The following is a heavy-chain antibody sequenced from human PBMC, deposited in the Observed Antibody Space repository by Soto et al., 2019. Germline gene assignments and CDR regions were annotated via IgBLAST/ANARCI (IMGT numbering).Heavy chain of an antibody. V-gene: IGHV3-11*01. CDR2: IANSGGKK. CDR3: ARAAGWFDP. Sequence: GGSLRLSCAAFGFSFSDYYMTWIRQTPGKGLEWVSYIANSGGKKDYADSVKGRFTISRDNAKNLLYLQMNSLRAEDTAVYYCARAAGWFDPWGQGTLVTVSS. CDR1: GFSFSDYY. J-gene: IGHJ5*02.